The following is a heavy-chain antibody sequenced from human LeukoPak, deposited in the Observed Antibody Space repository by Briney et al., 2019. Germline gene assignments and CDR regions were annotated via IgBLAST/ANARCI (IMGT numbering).Heavy chain of an antibody. Sequence: SETLSLTCTVSGGSISGGSYYWTWIRQPAGKGLKWIGRIYASGSTNYNPSLKSRVTISVDTSKNQFSLKLSSVTAADTAVYYCARDSSSWYGGAFDIWGQGTMVTVSS. CDR3: ARDSSSWYGGAFDI. D-gene: IGHD6-13*01. V-gene: IGHV4-61*02. J-gene: IGHJ3*02. CDR1: GGSISGGSYY. CDR2: IYASGST.